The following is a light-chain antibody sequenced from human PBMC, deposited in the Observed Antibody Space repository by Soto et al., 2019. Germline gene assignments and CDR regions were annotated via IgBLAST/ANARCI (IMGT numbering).Light chain of an antibody. CDR1: SSDVGSYNR. CDR2: EVS. J-gene: IGLJ2*01. V-gene: IGLV2-18*01. Sequence: QSALTQPPSVSGSPGQSVTISCTGTSSDVGSYNRVSWYQQPPGTAPKLMIYEVSNRPSGVPDRFSGSKSGNTASLTISGLQAEDEADYYCSLYTSSSTFFGGGTQLTVL. CDR3: SLYTSSSTF.